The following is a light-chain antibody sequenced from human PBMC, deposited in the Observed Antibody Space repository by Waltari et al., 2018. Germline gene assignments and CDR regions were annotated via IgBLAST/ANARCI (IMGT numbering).Light chain of an antibody. CDR1: PSHIRNNY. V-gene: IGLV1-51*02. CDR3: GTWDSSLSGAV. J-gene: IGLJ7*01. Sequence: QSVLTQPPSVSAAPGQRVTISCPGGPSHIRNNYVPWYQQFPGTAPELLIYEDGERPSGVPGRFSGSKSGTSATLDITGLQAGDEADYYCGTWDSSLSGAVFGGGTHLTVL. CDR2: EDG.